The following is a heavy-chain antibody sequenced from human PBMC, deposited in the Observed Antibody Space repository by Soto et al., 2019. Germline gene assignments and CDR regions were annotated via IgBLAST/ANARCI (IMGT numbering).Heavy chain of an antibody. V-gene: IGHV3-30*18. J-gene: IGHJ4*02. D-gene: IGHD2-2*02. CDR1: GFTFSSYG. CDR3: AKKEIRYCSSTSCSTPLYY. Sequence: GGSLRLSCAASGFTFSSYGMHWVRQAPGKGLEWVAVISYDGSNKYYADSVKGRFTISRDNSKNTLYLQMNSLRAEDRAVYYCAKKEIRYCSSTSCSTPLYYWGQGTLVTVSS. CDR2: ISYDGSNK.